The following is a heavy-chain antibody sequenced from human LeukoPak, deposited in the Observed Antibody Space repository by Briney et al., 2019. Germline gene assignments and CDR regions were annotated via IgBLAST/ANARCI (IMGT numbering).Heavy chain of an antibody. Sequence: GGFLRLSCAASGFTFSSYGMHWVRQAPGKGLEWVAVIWYDGSNKYYADSVKGRFTISRDNSKNTLYLQMNSLRAEDTAVYYCARCRDRDIVVAGGYGMDVWGQGTTVTVSS. CDR1: GFTFSSYG. J-gene: IGHJ6*02. D-gene: IGHD2-2*01. CDR3: ARCRDRDIVVAGGYGMDV. CDR2: IWYDGSNK. V-gene: IGHV3-33*01.